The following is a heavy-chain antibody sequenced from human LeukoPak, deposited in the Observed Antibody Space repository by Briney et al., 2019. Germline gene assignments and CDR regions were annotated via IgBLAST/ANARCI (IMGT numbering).Heavy chain of an antibody. CDR1: RGSISSGNYY. J-gene: IGHJ5*02. Sequence: PSQTLSLTCTVSRGSISSGNYYWSWIRQPAGKGLEWIGGFHTRGSTNYNPSLKSRVIISVDTSKNQFSLKLNSVTAADTAVYYCARVDGSCSGGSCPSGNWFDPWGQGTLVTVSS. CDR2: FHTRGST. CDR3: ARVDGSCSGGSCPSGNWFDP. V-gene: IGHV4-61*02. D-gene: IGHD2-15*01.